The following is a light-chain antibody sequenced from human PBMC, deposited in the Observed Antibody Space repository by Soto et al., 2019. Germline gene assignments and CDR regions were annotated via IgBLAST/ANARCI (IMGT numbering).Light chain of an antibody. CDR3: QQYGSSPMYT. J-gene: IGKJ2*01. Sequence: EIVLTQSPGTLSLSPGKRATLSCRASQIVSTSYLAWYQQKPGQAPRLLIYGASSRAPGIPDRFSGSGSGTDFTLTISRLEPEDFAVYYCQQYGSSPMYTFGQGTKLEIK. V-gene: IGKV3-20*01. CDR2: GAS. CDR1: QIVSTSY.